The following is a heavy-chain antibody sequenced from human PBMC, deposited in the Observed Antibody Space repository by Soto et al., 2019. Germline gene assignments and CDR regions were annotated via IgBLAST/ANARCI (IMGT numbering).Heavy chain of an antibody. CDR1: GGTFSSYA. Sequence: ASVRVSSVPSGGTFSSYAISCVPQAPGPGLEWMGGIIPIFGTANYAQKFQGRVTITADESTSTAYMELSSLRSQYTAMSYFARESEMATNNFDYWGQGTLVTVSS. D-gene: IGHD5-12*01. V-gene: IGHV1-69*13. J-gene: IGHJ4*02. CDR3: ARESEMATNNFDY. CDR2: IIPIFGTA.